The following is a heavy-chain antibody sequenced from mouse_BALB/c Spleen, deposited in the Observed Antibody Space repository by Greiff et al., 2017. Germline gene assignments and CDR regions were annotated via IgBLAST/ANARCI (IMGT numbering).Heavy chain of an antibody. D-gene: IGHD1-1*02. CDR1: GDSITSGY. Sequence: EVQLQESGPSLVKPSQTLSLTCSVTGDSITSGYWNWIRKFPGNKLEYMGYISYSGSTYYNPSLKSRISITRDTSKNQYYLQLNSVTTEDTATYYCARCGGRNWYFDVWGAGTTVTVSS. CDR2: ISYSGST. J-gene: IGHJ1*01. CDR3: ARCGGRNWYFDV. V-gene: IGHV3-8*02.